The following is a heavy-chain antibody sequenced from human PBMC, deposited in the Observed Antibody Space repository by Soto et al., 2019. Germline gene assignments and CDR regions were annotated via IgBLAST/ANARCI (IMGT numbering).Heavy chain of an antibody. CDR3: ASPSYGSGNFY. Sequence: QVQLVQSGAEVKKPGASVKVACKASGYTFSNYLLSWVRQSPGQRLEWMGWINAGNGNTKYSQRVKGRVTLTRDTAASTAYMVLSSLRSEDTAVYYCASPSYGSGNFYWGQGTLVTVSS. CDR2: INAGNGNT. D-gene: IGHD3-10*01. CDR1: GYTFSNYL. J-gene: IGHJ4*02. V-gene: IGHV1-3*01.